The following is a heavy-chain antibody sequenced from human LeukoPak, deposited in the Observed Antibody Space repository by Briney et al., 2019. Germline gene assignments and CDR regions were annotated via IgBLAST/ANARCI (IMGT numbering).Heavy chain of an antibody. CDR1: GYNLNTYH. D-gene: IGHD3-16*01. V-gene: IGHV1-46*02. Sequence: ASVRVSCKASGYNLNTYHMHWVRQAPGQGLEWMGIITSTGTTPICAQKFQGIVTMTRDTSTSTVYMDLSSLRSDDTAVYYCATEYVRTHYFDWWGQGTLVTVSS. CDR3: ATEYVRTHYFDW. CDR2: ITSTGTTP. J-gene: IGHJ4*02.